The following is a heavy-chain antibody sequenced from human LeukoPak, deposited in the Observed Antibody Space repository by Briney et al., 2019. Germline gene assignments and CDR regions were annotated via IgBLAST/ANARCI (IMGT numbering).Heavy chain of an antibody. CDR3: AKDRYCSTTNCQNVY. CDR1: GFTSSDYT. J-gene: IGHJ4*02. Sequence: GGSLRLSCAASGFTSSDYTMNWVRQAPGKGLEWVSCISVSGDSIYYADSVKGRFTMSRDNSNNMLYLQMNSLRAEDTAVYYCAKDRYCSTTNCQNVYWGQGTLVTVSS. CDR2: ISVSGDSI. D-gene: IGHD2-2*01. V-gene: IGHV3-23*01.